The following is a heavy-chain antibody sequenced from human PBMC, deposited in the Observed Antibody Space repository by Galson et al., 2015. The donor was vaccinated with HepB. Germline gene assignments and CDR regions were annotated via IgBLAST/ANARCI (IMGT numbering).Heavy chain of an antibody. Sequence: SLRLSCAASRFTFSSYAMHWVRQAPGKGLEWVAVIWYDGSNKYYSDSVKGRFTISRDNSKNTLYLQMNSLRAEDTAVYYCAKGSYGVPAAIRDYWGRGTLVTVSS. CDR2: IWYDGSNK. V-gene: IGHV3-33*06. D-gene: IGHD2-2*02. J-gene: IGHJ4*02. CDR3: AKGSYGVPAAIRDY. CDR1: RFTFSSYA.